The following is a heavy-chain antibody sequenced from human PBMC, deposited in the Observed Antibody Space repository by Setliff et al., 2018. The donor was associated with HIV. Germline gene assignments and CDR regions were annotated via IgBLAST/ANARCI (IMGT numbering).Heavy chain of an antibody. D-gene: IGHD3-10*01. CDR2: IYSSGNT. CDR3: ARAPTHYFGDNNSPWPDGFDI. Sequence: KTSETLSLTCTVSGGSIRSDSYYWTWIRQPAGEGLEWIGRIYSSGNTNYNPSLESRVTISLDMSKTQFSLKLNSVTAADTAVYFCARAPTHYFGDNNSPWPDGFDIWGLGTMVTVSS. V-gene: IGHV4-61*02. CDR1: GGSIRSDSYY. J-gene: IGHJ3*02.